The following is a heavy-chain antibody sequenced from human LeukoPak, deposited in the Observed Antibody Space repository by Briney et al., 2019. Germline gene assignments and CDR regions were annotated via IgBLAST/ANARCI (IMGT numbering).Heavy chain of an antibody. D-gene: IGHD4-23*01. CDR1: GGSISSSY. Sequence: PSETLSLTCTVSGGSISSSYCSWIRQPPGTGLEWIGYIYHSESTNYNPSLKSRVAISVDTSKNQFSLKLSSVTAADTAVYYCARQAGGTSGAFDYWGQQTLVTVSS. J-gene: IGHJ4*02. V-gene: IGHV4-59*08. CDR2: IYHSEST. CDR3: ARQAGGTSGAFDY.